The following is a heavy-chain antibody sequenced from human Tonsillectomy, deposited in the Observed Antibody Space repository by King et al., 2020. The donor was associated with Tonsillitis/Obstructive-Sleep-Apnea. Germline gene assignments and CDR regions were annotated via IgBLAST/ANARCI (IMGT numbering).Heavy chain of an antibody. CDR1: GFTFSSCA. J-gene: IGHJ4*02. Sequence: VQLVESGGGVVQPGRSLRLSCTASGFTFSSCAMHWVRQAPGKGLEWVAVISYDGSNKYYADSVKGRFTISRDNSKNTLCLQMNSLRAEDTAVYYCARGPLFEVAAAGWIDYWGQGTLVTVSS. CDR2: ISYDGSNK. V-gene: IGHV3-30*04. CDR3: ARGPLFEVAAAGWIDY. D-gene: IGHD6-13*01.